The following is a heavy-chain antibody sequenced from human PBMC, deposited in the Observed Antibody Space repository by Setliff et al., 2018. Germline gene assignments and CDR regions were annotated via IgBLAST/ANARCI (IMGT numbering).Heavy chain of an antibody. J-gene: IGHJ4*02. CDR2: IHVSGGST. CDR1: TFTFTKYA. V-gene: IGHV3-23*01. D-gene: IGHD3-3*01. Sequence: QTGGSLRLSCVASTFTFTKYAVTWVRQAPGKGLEWVSSIHVSGGSTYYADSVKGRFTISRDNSRNTLYLQMNSLRAEDTASYYCAKAASPLFGILGVEYHFDSWGQGKLVTVSS. CDR3: AKAASPLFGILGVEYHFDS.